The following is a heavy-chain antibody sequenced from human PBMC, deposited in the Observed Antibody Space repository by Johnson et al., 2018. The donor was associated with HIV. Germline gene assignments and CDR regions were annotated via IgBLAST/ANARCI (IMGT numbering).Heavy chain of an antibody. CDR2: ISWNSGSI. CDR1: GFTFDDYA. J-gene: IGHJ3*02. D-gene: IGHD2-2*01. V-gene: IGHV3-9*01. Sequence: LVESGGDLVQPGRSLRLSCAASGFTFDDYAMHWVRQAPGKGLEWVSGISWNSGSIGYADSVKGRFAISRDNAKNSLYLQMNSLRAEDTALYYCAIPTVVVLPHGAFDIWGPGTMVTVSS. CDR3: AIPTVVVLPHGAFDI.